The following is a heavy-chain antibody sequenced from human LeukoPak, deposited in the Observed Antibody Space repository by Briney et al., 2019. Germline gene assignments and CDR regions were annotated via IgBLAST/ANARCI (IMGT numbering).Heavy chain of an antibody. D-gene: IGHD3-10*01. V-gene: IGHV4-38-2*02. CDR3: ARDQDYYGSGSHGPDH. Sequence: SETLSLTCTVSGYSITSGYYWGWIRQPPGKGLEWIGSIYHSGSTFYNPSLKSRVTISVDPSKNQFSLKLNSVIVADTAVYYCARDQDYYGSGSHGPDHWGQGILVTVSS. J-gene: IGHJ5*02. CDR2: IYHSGST. CDR1: GYSITSGYY.